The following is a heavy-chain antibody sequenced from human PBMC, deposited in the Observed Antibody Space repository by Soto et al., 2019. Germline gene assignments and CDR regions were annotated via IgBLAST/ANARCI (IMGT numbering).Heavy chain of an antibody. CDR3: ARQPGDPQLLDP. Sequence: SETLSLTCAVSGGSISSGGYSWSWIRQPPGKGLEWIGYMYHSGSTYYNPSLKSRVTISIDRSKNQFSLKLSSVTAADTAVYYCARQPGDPQLLDPSGQGTLVTVSS. V-gene: IGHV4-30-2*01. CDR2: MYHSGST. D-gene: IGHD4-17*01. CDR1: GGSISSGGYS. J-gene: IGHJ5*02.